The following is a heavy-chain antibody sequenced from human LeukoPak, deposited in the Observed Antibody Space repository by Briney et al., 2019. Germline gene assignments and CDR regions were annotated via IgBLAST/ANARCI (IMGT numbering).Heavy chain of an antibody. D-gene: IGHD3-10*01. CDR2: INHSGST. Sequence: SETLSLTCAVYGGSFSGYYWSWIRQPPGKGLEWIGEINHSGSTNYNPSLKSRVTISVDTSKNQFSLKLSPVTAADTAVYYCARGGRYYGSGSPDAFDIWGQGTMVTVSS. V-gene: IGHV4-34*01. CDR1: GGSFSGYY. J-gene: IGHJ3*02. CDR3: ARGGRYYGSGSPDAFDI.